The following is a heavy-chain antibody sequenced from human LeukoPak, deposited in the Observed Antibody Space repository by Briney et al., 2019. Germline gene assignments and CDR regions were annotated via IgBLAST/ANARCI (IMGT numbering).Heavy chain of an antibody. V-gene: IGHV3-23*01. CDR3: ARGITMVRGNWFDP. CDR1: GFTFSSYA. D-gene: IGHD3-10*01. J-gene: IGHJ5*02. Sequence: GGSLRLSCAASGFTFSSYAMSWVRQAPGKGLEWVSAISGSGGSTYYADSVKGRFTISRDNSKNTLYLQMNSLRAEDTAVYYCARGITMVRGNWFDPWGQGTLVTVSS. CDR2: ISGSGGST.